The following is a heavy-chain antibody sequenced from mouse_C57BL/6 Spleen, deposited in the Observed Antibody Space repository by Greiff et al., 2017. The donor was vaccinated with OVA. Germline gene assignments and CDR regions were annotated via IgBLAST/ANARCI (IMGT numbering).Heavy chain of an antibody. Sequence: EVKLVESGGGLVKPGGSLKLSCAASGFTFSDYGMHWVRQAPEKGLEWVAYISSGSSTIYYAATVKGRFTISRDNAKNTLFLQMTSLRSEDTAMYYCAIFPLFDYWGQGTTLTVSS. D-gene: IGHD6-1*01. CDR3: AIFPLFDY. J-gene: IGHJ2*01. V-gene: IGHV5-17*01. CDR1: GFTFSDYG. CDR2: ISSGSSTI.